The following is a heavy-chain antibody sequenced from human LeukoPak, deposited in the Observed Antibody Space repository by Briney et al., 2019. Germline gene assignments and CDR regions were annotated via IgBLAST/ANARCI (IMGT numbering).Heavy chain of an antibody. Sequence: GGSLRLSCAASGFTFSTYAMSWVRQAPGKGLEWVSAISGDGGGTYYADPVKGRFTISRDNSKNTLYLQMNSLRAEDTAVYYCAKWGYCSSTSCYPLDYWGQGTLVTVSS. D-gene: IGHD2-2*01. J-gene: IGHJ4*02. CDR3: AKWGYCSSTSCYPLDY. CDR2: ISGDGGGT. V-gene: IGHV3-23*01. CDR1: GFTFSTYA.